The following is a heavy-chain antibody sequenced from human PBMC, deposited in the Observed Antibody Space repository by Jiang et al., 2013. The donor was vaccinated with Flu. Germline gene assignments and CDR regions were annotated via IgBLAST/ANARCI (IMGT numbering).Heavy chain of an antibody. J-gene: IGHJ3*02. CDR2: IYWNDDK. D-gene: IGHD3-22*01. CDR1: GFSLSTSGVG. V-gene: IGHV2-5*01. CDR3: AHRRRSFYYYDSFSGPDAFDI. Sequence: TCTFSGFSLSTSGVGVGWIRQPPGKALEWLALIYWNDDKRYSPSLKSRLTITKDTSKNQVVLTMTNMDPVDTATYYCAHRRRSFYYYDSFSGPDAFDIWGQGTMVTVSS.